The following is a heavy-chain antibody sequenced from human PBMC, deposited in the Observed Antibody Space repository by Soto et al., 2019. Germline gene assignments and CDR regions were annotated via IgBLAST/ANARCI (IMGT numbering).Heavy chain of an antibody. CDR1: GYTFTSYA. CDR2: INAGNGNT. Sequence: ASVKVSCKASGYTFTSYAMHWVRQAPGQRPEWMGWINAGNGNTKYSQKFQGRVTITRDTSASTAYMELSSLRSEDTAVYYCARVRVPAVILGDYYYYGMDVWGQGTTVTVSS. CDR3: ARVRVPAVILGDYYYYGMDV. J-gene: IGHJ6*02. D-gene: IGHD2-2*02. V-gene: IGHV1-3*01.